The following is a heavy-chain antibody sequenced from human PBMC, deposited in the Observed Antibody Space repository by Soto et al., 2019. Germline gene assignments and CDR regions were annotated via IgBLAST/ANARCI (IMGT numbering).Heavy chain of an antibody. CDR2: ISSRSGSSK. CDR3: ARKGVSNLDF. Sequence: EVVLVESGGGLVKPGESLRLSCAASGFTFTTYTMTWVRQAPGKGLEWVSVISSRSGSSKYYADSVKGRFTISRDNAKNSLYLQMNSLSADDTAMYYCARKGVSNLDFWGQGTLVTVSS. V-gene: IGHV3-21*01. J-gene: IGHJ4*02. D-gene: IGHD2-8*01. CDR1: GFTFTTYT.